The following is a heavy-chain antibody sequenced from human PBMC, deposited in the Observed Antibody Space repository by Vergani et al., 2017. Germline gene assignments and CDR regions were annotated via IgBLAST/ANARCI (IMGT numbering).Heavy chain of an antibody. J-gene: IGHJ1*01. CDR3: AKGPSRYCSSTSCYRYFQH. V-gene: IGHV3-23*01. CDR2: ISGSGGST. Sequence: EVQLLESGGGLVQPGGSLRLSCAASGFTFSSYAMSWVRQAPGKGLEWVSAISGSGGSTYYAESVKGRFTISRDNSKNTLYLQMNSLRAEDTAVYYCAKGPSRYCSSTSCYRYFQHWGQGTLVTVSS. CDR1: GFTFSSYA. D-gene: IGHD2-2*01.